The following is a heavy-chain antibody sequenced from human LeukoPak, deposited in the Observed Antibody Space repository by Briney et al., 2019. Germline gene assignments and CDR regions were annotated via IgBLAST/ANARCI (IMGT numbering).Heavy chain of an antibody. CDR1: GFSVSGNY. J-gene: IGHJ4*02. Sequence: GGSLRLFCAASGFSVSGNYMSWVRQAPGKGLEWISVHYDDGNPYYAASVKGRFTISIDNSNNTLYLQMNSLTAEDTAVYYCARDLRYGDYGRGGYWGQGTLVTVCS. D-gene: IGHD4-17*01. CDR3: ARDLRYGDYGRGGY. CDR2: HYDDGNP. V-gene: IGHV3-53*01.